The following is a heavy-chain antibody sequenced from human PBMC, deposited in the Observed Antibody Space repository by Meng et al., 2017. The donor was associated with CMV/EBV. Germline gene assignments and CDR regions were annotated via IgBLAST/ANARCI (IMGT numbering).Heavy chain of an antibody. J-gene: IGHJ4*02. CDR3: ARDLRIAAAGKVFDY. CDR2: ISSSGSTI. D-gene: IGHD6-13*01. Sequence: SCAASGFTFSDYYMSWIRQAPGKGLEWVSYISSSGSTIYYADSVKGRFTISRDNAKNSLYLQMNSLRAEDTAVYYCARDLRIAAAGKVFDYWGQGTLVTVSS. CDR1: GFTFSDYY. V-gene: IGHV3-11*04.